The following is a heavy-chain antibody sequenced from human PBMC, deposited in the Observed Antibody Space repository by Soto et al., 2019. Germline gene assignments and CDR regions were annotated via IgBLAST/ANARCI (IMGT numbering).Heavy chain of an antibody. CDR3: VRETCTSASCPWGWFDP. V-gene: IGHV4-30-4*01. Sequence: SETLSLTCTVSGGSISSGDYYWSWIRQPPGKGLEWIGYIYYSGSTYYDPSLKSRVTISVDTSKNQFSLKLSSVTAADTAVYYCVRETCTSASCPWGWFDPWGQGTLVTVSS. CDR2: IYYSGST. J-gene: IGHJ5*02. CDR1: GGSISSGDYY. D-gene: IGHD2-2*01.